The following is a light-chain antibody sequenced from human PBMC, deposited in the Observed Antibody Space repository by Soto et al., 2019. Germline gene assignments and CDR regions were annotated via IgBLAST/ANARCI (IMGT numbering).Light chain of an antibody. V-gene: IGLV2-23*01. CDR1: SSDVGSYNL. CDR2: EGS. J-gene: IGLJ2*01. Sequence: QLVLTQPASVSGSPGQSITISCTGTSSDVGSYNLVSWYQQHPGKAPKLMIYEGSKRPSGVSNRFSGSKSGNTASLTISGLQAEDEADYYCCSYAGSSTLVFGGWTKLTVL. CDR3: CSYAGSSTLV.